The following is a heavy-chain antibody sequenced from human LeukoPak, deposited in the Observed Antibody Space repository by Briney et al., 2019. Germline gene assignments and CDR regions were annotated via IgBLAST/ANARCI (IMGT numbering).Heavy chain of an antibody. CDR2: ISGSGGST. Sequence: GGSLRLSCAASGFTFSSYAMSWVRQAPGKGLEWVSAISGSGGSTYYADSVKGRFTISRDNSRNTLYLQMNSLRAEDTAVYYCAKDPRGYSYGTFDYWGQGTLVTVSS. D-gene: IGHD5-18*01. V-gene: IGHV3-23*01. J-gene: IGHJ4*02. CDR1: GFTFSSYA. CDR3: AKDPRGYSYGTFDY.